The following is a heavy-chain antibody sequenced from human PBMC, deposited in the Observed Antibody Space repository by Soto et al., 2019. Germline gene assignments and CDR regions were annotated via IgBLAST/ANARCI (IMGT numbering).Heavy chain of an antibody. CDR3: AKGVGGAIYYFDS. J-gene: IGHJ4*02. CDR2: ISGSGGST. CDR1: GFTFSSYA. D-gene: IGHD3-16*01. V-gene: IGHV3-23*01. Sequence: EVQLLESGGGLVQPGGSLRLSCAASGFTFSSYAMSWVRQAPGKGLAWDSAISGSGGSTYYADSVKGRFTISRDNSKNTLYLQMKSLRAEDTAVYYCAKGVGGAIYYFDSWGQGTLVTVSS.